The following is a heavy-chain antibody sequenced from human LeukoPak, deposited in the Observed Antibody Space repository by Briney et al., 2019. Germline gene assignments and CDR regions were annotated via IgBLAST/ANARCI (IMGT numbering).Heavy chain of an antibody. Sequence: SETLSLTCTVSGGSITSYSWSWIRQPPGKGLEWIGYIYYSGSTNYNPSLKSRVTISVDTSKNQFSLKLSSVTAADTAVYYCARDRGGGPERWFDPWGQGTLVTVSS. V-gene: IGHV4-59*12. J-gene: IGHJ5*02. D-gene: IGHD2-21*01. CDR3: ARDRGGGPERWFDP. CDR2: IYYSGST. CDR1: GGSITSYS.